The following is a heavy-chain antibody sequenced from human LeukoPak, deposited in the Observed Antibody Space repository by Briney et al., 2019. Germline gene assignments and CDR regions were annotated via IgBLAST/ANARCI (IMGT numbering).Heavy chain of an antibody. CDR1: GFTFSNYW. Sequence: PGGSLRLSCVGSGFTFSNYWMTWVRQAPGKGLEWVSGISWNSDNIVYADSVKGRFTISRDNAKKSLYLQMNSLRVEDTALYKCVKGDYYGDYISAFDIWGQGTMVTVSS. CDR2: ISWNSDNI. D-gene: IGHD4-17*01. CDR3: VKGDYYGDYISAFDI. J-gene: IGHJ3*02. V-gene: IGHV3-9*01.